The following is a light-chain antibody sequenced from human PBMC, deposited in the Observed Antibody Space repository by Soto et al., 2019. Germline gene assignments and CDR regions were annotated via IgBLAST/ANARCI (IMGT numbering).Light chain of an antibody. Sequence: IHRTHSPASLSASVLYRVTITFGASRGIGHYLAWYQQKPGKVPSLLIYAASTLQSGVSSRFSGSRSGTDFTLTISSLQPGDVATYYCQKYDDAPLSFGGGTKVDIK. CDR3: QKYDDAPLS. V-gene: IGKV1-27*01. CDR2: AAS. CDR1: RGIGHY. J-gene: IGKJ4*01.